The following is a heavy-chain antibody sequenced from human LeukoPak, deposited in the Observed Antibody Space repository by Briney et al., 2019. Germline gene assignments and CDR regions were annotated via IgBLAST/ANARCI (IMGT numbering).Heavy chain of an antibody. CDR1: GFPVSSNF. CDR3: ARGAGSGWPLDK. Sequence: PGRSLRLSCAVSGFPVSSNFMSWVRQAPGKGLQSVSIMFSGGTTDYADSVRGRFSISRDSSQNTVSLQMNSLRVEDTAVYYCARGAGSGWPLDKWGQGTLVTVSS. D-gene: IGHD6-19*01. CDR2: MFSGGTT. J-gene: IGHJ4*02. V-gene: IGHV3-53*01.